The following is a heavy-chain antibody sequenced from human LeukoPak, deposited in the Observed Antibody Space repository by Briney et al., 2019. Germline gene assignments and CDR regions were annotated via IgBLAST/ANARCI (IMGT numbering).Heavy chain of an antibody. CDR3: AREPRDGYDGVSFDY. V-gene: IGHV1-69*04. J-gene: IGHJ4*02. CDR1: GGTFSSYA. CDR2: IIPILGIA. Sequence: ASVKVSCKASGGTFSSYAISWVRQAPGQGLEWMGWIIPILGIANYAQKFQGRVTITADKSTSTAYMELSSLRSEDTAVYYCAREPRDGYDGVSFDYWGQGTLVTVSS. D-gene: IGHD5-24*01.